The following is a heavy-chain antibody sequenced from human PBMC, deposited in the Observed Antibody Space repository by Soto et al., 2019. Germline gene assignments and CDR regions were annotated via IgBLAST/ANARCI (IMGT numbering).Heavy chain of an antibody. CDR3: AREDYYDSSGYYGY. CDR2: IYSGGST. V-gene: IGHV3-53*01. CDR1: GFTVSSNY. D-gene: IGHD3-22*01. Sequence: GGSLRLSCAASGFTVSSNYMSWVRQAPGKGLEWVSVIYSGGSTYYADSVKGRFTISRDNSKNTLYLQMNSLRAEDTAVYYCAREDYYDSSGYYGYWGQGTLVTVSS. J-gene: IGHJ4*02.